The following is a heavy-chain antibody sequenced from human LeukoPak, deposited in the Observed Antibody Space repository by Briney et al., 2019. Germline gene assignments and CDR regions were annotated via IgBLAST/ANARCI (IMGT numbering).Heavy chain of an antibody. D-gene: IGHD3-22*01. J-gene: IGHJ4*02. CDR3: AKEGPDSSGYYLYYFDY. V-gene: IGHV3-23*01. CDR2: ISGSGGST. CDR1: GFTFSSYA. Sequence: GGSLRLSCAASGFTFSSYAMSWVRQAPGQGLEWVSAISGSGGSTYYADSVKGRFTISRDNSKNTLYLQMNSLRAEDTAVYYCAKEGPDSSGYYLYYFDYWGQGTLVTVSS.